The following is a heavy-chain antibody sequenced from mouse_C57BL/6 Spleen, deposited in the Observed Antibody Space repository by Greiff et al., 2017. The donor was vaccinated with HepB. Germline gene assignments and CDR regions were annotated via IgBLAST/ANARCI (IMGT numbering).Heavy chain of an antibody. V-gene: IGHV3-1*01. CDR2: ISYSGST. CDR3: ARGGITTGFAY. CDR1: GYSITSGYD. Sequence: VQLQQSGPGMVKPSQSLSLTCTVTGYSITSGYDWHWIRHFPGNKLEWMGYISYSGSTNYNPSLKSRISITHDTSKNHFFLKLNSVTTEDTATYYCARGGITTGFAYWGQGTLVTVSA. J-gene: IGHJ3*01. D-gene: IGHD2-4*01.